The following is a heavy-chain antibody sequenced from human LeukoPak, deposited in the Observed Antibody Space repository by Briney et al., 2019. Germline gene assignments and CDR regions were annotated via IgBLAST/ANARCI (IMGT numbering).Heavy chain of an antibody. CDR2: INPNSGGT. Sequence: ASVKVSCKASGYTFTGYYMHWVRQAPGQGLEWMGWINPNSGGTNYAQKFQGRVTMTRDTSISTAYMELSRLRSDDTAVYYCARVRGWRGTPDYWGQGTLVTVSS. J-gene: IGHJ4*02. V-gene: IGHV1-2*02. CDR3: ARVRGWRGTPDY. D-gene: IGHD6-19*01. CDR1: GYTFTGYY.